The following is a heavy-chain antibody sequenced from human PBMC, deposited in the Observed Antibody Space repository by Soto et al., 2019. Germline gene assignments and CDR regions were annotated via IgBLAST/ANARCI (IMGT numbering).Heavy chain of an antibody. Sequence: GESLKISCKGSGYIFRTSWIGWVRQMPGKGLEWMGGIYPSDSDTKYSPSFEGHIIISVDMSISTAYLQLNSLQASDTATYFCGRSGGYAYDSPNPEHFFDYWGQGTLVTVSS. CDR3: GRSGGYAYDSPNPEHFFDY. D-gene: IGHD5-18*01. V-gene: IGHV5-51*01. CDR1: GYIFRTSW. CDR2: IYPSDSDT. J-gene: IGHJ4*02.